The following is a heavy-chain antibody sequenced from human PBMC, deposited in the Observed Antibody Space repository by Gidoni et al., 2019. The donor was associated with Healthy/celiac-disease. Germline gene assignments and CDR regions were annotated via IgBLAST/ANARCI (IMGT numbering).Heavy chain of an antibody. Sequence: QVQLQESGPGLVKLSETLSLTCTVSGGSISSYYWSWIRQPPGKGLEWIGYIYYSGSTNYNPSLKSRVTISVDTSKNQFSLKLSSVTAADTAVYYCARDRGDGYNTYYFDYWGQGTLVTVSS. CDR1: GGSISSYY. D-gene: IGHD5-12*01. CDR3: ARDRGDGYNTYYFDY. CDR2: IYYSGST. V-gene: IGHV4-59*01. J-gene: IGHJ4*02.